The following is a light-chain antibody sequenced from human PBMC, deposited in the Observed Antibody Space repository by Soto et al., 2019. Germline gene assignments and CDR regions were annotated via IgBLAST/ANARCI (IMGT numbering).Light chain of an antibody. V-gene: IGKV1-5*03. Sequence: DTQMTQSPSTLSASVGDRVTSTCRASQSISNWLAWYQQKPGKAPNLLIYFASTLQSGVPSRFSGSGSGTEFTLTISSLQPDDFATYYFQQYDTSPLTFGGGTKVEIK. CDR2: FAS. J-gene: IGKJ4*01. CDR3: QQYDTSPLT. CDR1: QSISNW.